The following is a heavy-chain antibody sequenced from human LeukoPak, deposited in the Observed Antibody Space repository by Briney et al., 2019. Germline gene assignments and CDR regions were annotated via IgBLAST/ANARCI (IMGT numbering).Heavy chain of an antibody. V-gene: IGHV3-7*01. CDR3: VREGGSDWYSGWFDP. CDR1: GFTFSSYW. Sequence: GGSLRLSCAASGFTFSSYWMSWVRQVPGKGLEWGANIKKDGSEKKYVDSVKGRFTISRDNAENSLYLQMNSLRVEDTAVYYCVREGGSDWYSGWFDPWGQGTLVTVSS. CDR2: IKKDGSEK. J-gene: IGHJ5*02. D-gene: IGHD6-19*01.